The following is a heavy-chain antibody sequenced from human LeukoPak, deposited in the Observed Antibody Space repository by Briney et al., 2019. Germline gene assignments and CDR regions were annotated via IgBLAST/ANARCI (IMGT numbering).Heavy chain of an antibody. CDR2: IIPIFGTA. CDR3: ARAITIFGVVIQYFDY. CDR1: GGTFSSYA. V-gene: IGHV1-69*01. J-gene: IGHJ4*02. Sequence: GASVKVSCKASGGTFSSYAISWVRQAPGQGLEWMGGIIPIFGTANYAQKFQGRVTITADESTSTAYMELSSLRSEDTAVYYCARAITIFGVVIQYFDYWGQGTLVTVSS. D-gene: IGHD3-3*01.